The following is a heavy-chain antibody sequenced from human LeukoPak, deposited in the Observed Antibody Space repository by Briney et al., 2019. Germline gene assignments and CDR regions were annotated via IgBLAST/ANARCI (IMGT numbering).Heavy chain of an antibody. CDR1: GFTFSSYS. CDR3: ARDKDGYNAFDI. V-gene: IGHV3-21*05. J-gene: IGHJ3*02. D-gene: IGHD5-24*01. CDR2: ISSSSSII. Sequence: GGSLRLSCAASGFTFSSYSMNWVRQAPGKGPEWVSYISSSSSIIYYADSVKGRFTISRDNAKNSLYLQMNSLRAEDTAVYYCARDKDGYNAFDIWGQGTMVTVSS.